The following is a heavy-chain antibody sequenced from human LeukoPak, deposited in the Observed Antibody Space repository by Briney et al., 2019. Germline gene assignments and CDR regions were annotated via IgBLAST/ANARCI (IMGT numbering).Heavy chain of an antibody. J-gene: IGHJ4*02. CDR3: TTEGGWSYYFDY. Sequence: GGSLRLSCAASGFIFSNAWMTWARQAPGKWLEWVGRFKSKTDGWTTDYAAPVKGRFTISRDDSKNTLYLQMNSLKTEDTAVYYCTTEGGWSYYFDYWSQGTLVTVSS. D-gene: IGHD2-15*01. CDR2: FKSKTDGWTT. CDR1: GFIFSNAW. V-gene: IGHV3-15*01.